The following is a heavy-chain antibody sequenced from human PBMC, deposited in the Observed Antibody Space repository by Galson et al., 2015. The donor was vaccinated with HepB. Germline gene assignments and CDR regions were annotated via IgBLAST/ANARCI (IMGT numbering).Heavy chain of an antibody. V-gene: IGHV3-7*03. CDR3: ARDVRAILGVDILYYYYYMDV. CDR2: INQDGSDT. CDR1: GITLTRYW. D-gene: IGHD3-3*01. Sequence: SLRLSCAAAGITLTRYWMSWVRQAPGKGLEWVAYINQDGSDTYYVDSVKGRFTISRDNAKNSLYLQMNSLRAEDTAVYYCARDVRAILGVDILYYYYYMDVWGKGTTVTVSS. J-gene: IGHJ6*03.